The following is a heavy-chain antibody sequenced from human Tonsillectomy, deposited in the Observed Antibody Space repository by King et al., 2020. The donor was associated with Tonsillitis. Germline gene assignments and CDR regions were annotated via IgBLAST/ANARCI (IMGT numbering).Heavy chain of an antibody. J-gene: IGHJ3*02. CDR2: INNDGGRT. Sequence: VQLVESGGGLVQPGGSLRLSCAASGFTFSSHWMHWVRQAPGKGLVWVSRINNDGGRTDYADSVKGRFTISRDNAKNTQYLQMNSLRAEDTGVYYCARDGIRGDACDIWGQGTMVTVSS. CDR3: ARDGIRGDACDI. V-gene: IGHV3-74*01. D-gene: IGHD3-10*01. CDR1: GFTFSSHW.